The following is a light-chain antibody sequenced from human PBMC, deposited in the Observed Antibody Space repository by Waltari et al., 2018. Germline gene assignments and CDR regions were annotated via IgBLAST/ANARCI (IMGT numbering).Light chain of an antibody. V-gene: IGLV2-23*02. J-gene: IGLJ3*02. CDR1: SSDVGNYNL. Sequence: QSALTQPASVSGSPGQSITISCTGTSSDVGNYNLVSWYQQHPGKAPKLMIYDVSKRPSGVSYRFSGSKSGNTASRTISGLQAEDEADYYCCSYAGSSTWVFGGGTKLTVL. CDR3: CSYAGSSTWV. CDR2: DVS.